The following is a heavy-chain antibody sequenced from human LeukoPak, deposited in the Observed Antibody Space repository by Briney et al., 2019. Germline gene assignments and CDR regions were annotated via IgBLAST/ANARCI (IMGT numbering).Heavy chain of an antibody. J-gene: IGHJ5*02. Sequence: GGSLRLSCAASGFTFSNYGIHWVRQAPGKGLEWVAFIRYNETNKYYADSVKGRFTISRDNSKNMLYLQMNSLRTEDTAVYYCAKLSNSWFDPWGQGTLVTVSS. CDR2: IRYNETNK. V-gene: IGHV3-30*02. CDR1: GFTFSNYG. CDR3: AKLSNSWFDP. D-gene: IGHD6-13*01.